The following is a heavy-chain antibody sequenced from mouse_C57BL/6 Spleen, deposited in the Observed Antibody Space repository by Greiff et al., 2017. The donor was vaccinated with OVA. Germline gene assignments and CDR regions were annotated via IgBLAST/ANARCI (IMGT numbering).Heavy chain of an antibody. V-gene: IGHV1-62-2*01. CDR1: GYTFTEYT. Sequence: QVQLQQSGAELVKPGASVKLSCKASGYTFTEYTIHWVKQRSGQGLEWIGWFYPGSGSIKYNEKFKDKATFTADKASSTVYMELSRLTSEDSAVYFCARHGAPYYYGSSPYYFDYWGQGTTLTVSS. D-gene: IGHD1-1*01. CDR2: FYPGSGSI. J-gene: IGHJ2*01. CDR3: ARHGAPYYYGSSPYYFDY.